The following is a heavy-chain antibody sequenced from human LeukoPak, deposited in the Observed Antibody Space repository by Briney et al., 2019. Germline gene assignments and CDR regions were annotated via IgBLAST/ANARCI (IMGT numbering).Heavy chain of an antibody. J-gene: IGHJ5*02. CDR1: GGTFSSYA. CDR3: ARVVGNISSWYWFDL. D-gene: IGHD6-13*01. V-gene: IGHV1-69*04. Sequence: SVKLSCKASGGTFSSYAISWVRQAPGQGLESIGRIIPILGIANYAQTFQGRVTITADKSTSAVYMELSSLRSDDTAVYYGARVVGNISSWYWFDLWSQGTLVTVSS. CDR2: IIPILGIA.